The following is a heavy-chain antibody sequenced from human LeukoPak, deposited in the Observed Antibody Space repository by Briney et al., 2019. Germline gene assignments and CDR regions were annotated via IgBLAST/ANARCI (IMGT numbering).Heavy chain of an antibody. D-gene: IGHD3-3*01. CDR3: ARVELRFLEWLFGY. CDR2: INPNSGGT. CDR1: GYTFTSYD. V-gene: IGHV1-2*02. J-gene: IGHJ4*02. Sequence: ASVKVSCKASGYTFTSYDINWVRQATGQGLEWMGWINPNSGGTNYAQKFQGRVTMTRDTSISTAYMELSRLRSDDTAVYYCARVELRFLEWLFGYWGQGTLVTVSS.